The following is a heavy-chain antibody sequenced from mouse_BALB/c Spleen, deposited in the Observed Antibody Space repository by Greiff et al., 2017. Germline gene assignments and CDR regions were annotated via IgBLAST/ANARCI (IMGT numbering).Heavy chain of an antibody. CDR1: GYTFTSYW. V-gene: IGHV1-7*01. CDR2: INPSTGYT. D-gene: IGHD1-1*01. CDR3: ARNPFYYGSPFDY. J-gene: IGHJ2*01. Sequence: QVQLQQSGAELAKPGASVKMSCKASGYTFTSYWMHWVKQRPGQGLEWIGYINPSTGYTEYNQKFKDKATLTADKSSSTAYMQLSSLTSEDSAVYYCARNPFYYGSPFDYWGQGTTLTVSS.